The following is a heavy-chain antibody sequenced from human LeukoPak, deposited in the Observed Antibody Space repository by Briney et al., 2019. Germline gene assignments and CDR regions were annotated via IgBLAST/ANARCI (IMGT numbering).Heavy chain of an antibody. D-gene: IGHD6-19*01. J-gene: IGHJ6*02. Sequence: SETLSLTCTVSGGSISSYYWSWIRQPPGKGPEWIGYIYYSGSTNYNPSLKSRVTISVDTSKNQFSLKLSSVTAADTAVYYCARCIAVAGYYYYGMDVWGQGTTVTVSS. CDR3: ARCIAVAGYYYYGMDV. V-gene: IGHV4-59*01. CDR2: IYYSGST. CDR1: GGSISSYY.